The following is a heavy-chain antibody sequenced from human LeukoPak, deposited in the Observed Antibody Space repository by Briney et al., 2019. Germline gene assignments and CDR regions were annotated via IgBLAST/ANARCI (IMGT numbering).Heavy chain of an antibody. V-gene: IGHV4-30-4*01. J-gene: IGHJ6*02. CDR2: IYYSGST. Sequence: SETLSLTCTVSGGSISRGDYYWSWIRQPPGKGLEWIGYIYYSGSTNYNPSLKSRVTISVDTSKNQFSLKLSSVTAADTAVYYFPRNGYYYDSRGYLYYYNYGMDVWGQGTTVTVSS. CDR1: GGSISRGDYY. CDR3: PRNGYYYDSRGYLYYYNYGMDV. D-gene: IGHD3-22*01.